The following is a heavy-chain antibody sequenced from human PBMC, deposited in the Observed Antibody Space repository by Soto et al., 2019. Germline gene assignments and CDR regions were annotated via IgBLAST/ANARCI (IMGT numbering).Heavy chain of an antibody. CDR2: IYYSGST. CDR3: ASPGRYYYGSGSYFPFDY. CDR1: GGSTSSSSYY. Sequence: LETLSLTCTVSGGSTSSSSYYWGWIRQPPGKGLEWIGSIYYSGSTYYNPSLKSRVTISVDTSKNQFSLKLSSVTAADTAVYYCASPGRYYYGSGSYFPFDYWGQGTLVTVSS. V-gene: IGHV4-39*01. J-gene: IGHJ4*02. D-gene: IGHD3-10*01.